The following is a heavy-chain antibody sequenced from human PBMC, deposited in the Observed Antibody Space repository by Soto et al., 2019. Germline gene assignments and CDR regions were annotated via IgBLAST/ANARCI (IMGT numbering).Heavy chain of an antibody. CDR3: ARAPYSSSWYTFDP. D-gene: IGHD6-13*01. V-gene: IGHV3-66*01. CDR2: VHSGGNT. CDR1: GFTVSSNY. J-gene: IGHJ5*02. Sequence: GGSLRLSCAASGFTVSSNYMSWVRQAPGNGLEWVSVVHSGGNTYYADSVKGRFTISRDISKNTLYLQMNSLRAEDTAVYYCARAPYSSSWYTFDPWGQGTLVTVSS.